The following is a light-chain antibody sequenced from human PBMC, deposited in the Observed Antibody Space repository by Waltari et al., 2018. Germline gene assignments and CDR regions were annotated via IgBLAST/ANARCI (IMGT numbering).Light chain of an antibody. V-gene: IGKV4-1*01. CDR1: QSVLYSSNNKNY. Sequence: DIVMTQSPDSLAVSLGERATINCKSSQSVLYSSNNKNYLAWYQQKPGPPPKLLIYWASTRGSGVPDRVSGGGSVTDFTLTISSLQAEDVAVYYCHQYHSSPRTFGQGTKVELK. CDR3: HQYHSSPRT. CDR2: WAS. J-gene: IGKJ1*01.